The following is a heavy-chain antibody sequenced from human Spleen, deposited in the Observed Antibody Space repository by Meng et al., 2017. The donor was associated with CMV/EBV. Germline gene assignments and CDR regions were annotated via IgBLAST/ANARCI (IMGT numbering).Heavy chain of an antibody. J-gene: IGHJ4*02. CDR3: AKGPHYISSSDYTDY. V-gene: IGHV3-48*04. CDR2: ITSSSSTI. CDR1: GFTFSSYS. D-gene: IGHD6-6*01. Sequence: GESLKISCAASGFTFSSYSMNWVRQAPGKGLEWVSYITSSSSTIYYADSVKGRFTISRDNAKNSLYLQMSSLRTEDTALYYCAKGPHYISSSDYTDYWGQGTLVTVSS.